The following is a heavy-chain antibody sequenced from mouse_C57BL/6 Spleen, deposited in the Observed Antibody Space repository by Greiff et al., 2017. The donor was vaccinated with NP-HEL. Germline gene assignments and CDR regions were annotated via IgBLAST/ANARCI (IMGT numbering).Heavy chain of an antibody. Sequence: EVQLQQSGPELVKPGASVKISCKASGYSFTDYNMNWVKQSNGKSLEWIGVINPNYGTTSYNQKFKGKATLTVDQSSSTAYMQLNSLTSEDSAVYYCARLSESWVVATKDAMDYWGQGTSVTVSS. CDR1: GYSFTDYN. D-gene: IGHD1-1*01. V-gene: IGHV1-39*01. CDR2: INPNYGTT. J-gene: IGHJ4*01. CDR3: ARLSESWVVATKDAMDY.